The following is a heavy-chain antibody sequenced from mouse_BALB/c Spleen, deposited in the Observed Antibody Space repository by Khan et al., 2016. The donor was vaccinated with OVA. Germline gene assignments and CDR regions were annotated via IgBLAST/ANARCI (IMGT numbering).Heavy chain of an antibody. Sequence: EVQLQQSGTVLARPGASVKMSCKASGYSFTSYLIHWVKQRPGQGLEWIGDIYTGNGDTIYNKKFKDKAKLTAGTSANTAFMELSSLTNEDSAVYYCARGGFSSFAYWGQGTLVTVSA. CDR3: ARGGFSSFAY. CDR2: IYTGNGDT. D-gene: IGHD1-3*01. CDR1: GYSFTSYL. J-gene: IGHJ3*01. V-gene: IGHV1-5*01.